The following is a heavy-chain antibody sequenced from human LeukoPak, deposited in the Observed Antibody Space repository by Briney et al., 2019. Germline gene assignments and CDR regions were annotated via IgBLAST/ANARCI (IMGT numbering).Heavy chain of an antibody. V-gene: IGHV4-39*07. CDR2: IYYSGST. J-gene: IGHJ4*02. D-gene: IGHD3-16*02. CDR1: GGSISSRSYY. CDR3: ARSHDHLWGNYPDY. Sequence: SETLSLTCTVSGGSISSRSYYWGWIRQPPGKGLEWIGSIYYSGSTYYNPSLKSRVTLSVDKSKNQFSLRLNSVTAADTAMYYCARSHDHLWGNYPDYWGQGTLVTVSS.